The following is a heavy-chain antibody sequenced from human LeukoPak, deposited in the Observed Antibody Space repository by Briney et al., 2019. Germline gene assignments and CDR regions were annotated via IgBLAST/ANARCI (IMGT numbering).Heavy chain of an antibody. CDR3: ARSLSGLSAPFDY. CDR2: IYHSGST. D-gene: IGHD3-10*01. V-gene: IGHV4-30-2*01. J-gene: IGHJ4*02. CDR1: GGSISSGGYS. Sequence: SQTLSLTCAVSGGSISSGGYSWSWIRQPPGKGLEWIGYIYHSGSTYYNPSLKSRVTISVDRSKNQFSLKLSSVTAADTAVYYCARSLSGLSAPFDYWGQGTLVTVSS.